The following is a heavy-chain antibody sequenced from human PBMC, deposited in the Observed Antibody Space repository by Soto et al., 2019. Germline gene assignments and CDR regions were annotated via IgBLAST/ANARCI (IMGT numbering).Heavy chain of an antibody. CDR3: ATRILTGSTIDAFDI. CDR2: FDPEDGET. Sequence: ASVKVSCKASGYTFTSYGISWVRQAPGQGLEWMGGFDPEDGETIYTQKFQGRVTMTEDTSTDTAYMELSSLRSEDTAVYYCATRILTGSTIDAFDIWGQGTMVTVSS. CDR1: GYTFTSYG. J-gene: IGHJ3*02. V-gene: IGHV1-24*01. D-gene: IGHD3-9*01.